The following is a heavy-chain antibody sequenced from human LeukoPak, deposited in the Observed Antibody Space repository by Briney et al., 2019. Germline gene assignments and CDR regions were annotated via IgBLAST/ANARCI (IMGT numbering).Heavy chain of an antibody. CDR2: ISGSGGST. Sequence: GGSLRLSCAASGFTFSYYEMNWVRQAPGKGLEWVSAISGSGGSTYYADSVKGRFTISRDDSKNTLYLQMNSLRADDTAVYYCAKGDYGGNPDAFDIWGQGTMVTVSS. D-gene: IGHD4-23*01. CDR3: AKGDYGGNPDAFDI. CDR1: GFTFSYYE. J-gene: IGHJ3*02. V-gene: IGHV3-23*01.